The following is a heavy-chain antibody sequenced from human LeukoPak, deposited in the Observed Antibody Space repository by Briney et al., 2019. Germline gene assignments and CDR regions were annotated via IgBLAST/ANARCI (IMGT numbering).Heavy chain of an antibody. CDR1: GGSFSGYY. CDR3: ARRSGWDSGRDFDY. J-gene: IGHJ4*02. CDR2: INHSGST. D-gene: IGHD1-26*01. Sequence: SETLSLTCAVYGGSFSGYYWSWIRQPPGKGLEWIGEINHSGSTNYNPSLKSRVTISVDTSKNQFSLKLSSVTAADTAVYYCARRSGWDSGRDFDYWGQGTLVTVSS. V-gene: IGHV4-34*01.